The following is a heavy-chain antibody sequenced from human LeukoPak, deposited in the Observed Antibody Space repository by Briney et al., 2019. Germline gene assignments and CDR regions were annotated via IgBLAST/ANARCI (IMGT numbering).Heavy chain of an antibody. CDR1: GGSIGSGDYY. CDR3: ARDGSIAARGAFDI. J-gene: IGHJ3*02. CDR2: IYYSGST. V-gene: IGHV4-30-4*08. Sequence: SETLSLTCTVSGGSIGSGDYYWSWIRQPPGKGLERIGYIYYSGSTYYNPPLKSRVTISVDTSKNQFSLKLSSVTAADTAVYYCARDGSIAARGAFDIWGQGTMVTVSS. D-gene: IGHD6-6*01.